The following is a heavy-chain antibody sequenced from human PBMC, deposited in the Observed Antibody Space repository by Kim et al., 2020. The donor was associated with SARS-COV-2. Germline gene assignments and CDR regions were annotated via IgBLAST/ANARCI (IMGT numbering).Heavy chain of an antibody. Sequence: SETLSLTCAVYGGSFSDYSWSWIRQPPGKGLEWIGEINHRGSTNYNLSLKSRVTISLDTSKNQFSLKLSSVTAADTAVYYCERGRGGISMLVVVITAAEYDLDDWGRGTLVTVSS. CDR3: ERGRGGISMLVVVITAAEYDLDD. D-gene: IGHD3-22*01. CDR2: INHRGST. CDR1: GGSFSDYS. J-gene: IGHJ4*02. V-gene: IGHV4-34*01.